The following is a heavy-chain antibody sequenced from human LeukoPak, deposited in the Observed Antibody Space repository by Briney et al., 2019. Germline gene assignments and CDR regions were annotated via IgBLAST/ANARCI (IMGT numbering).Heavy chain of an antibody. J-gene: IGHJ4*02. CDR2: ISYDGSKK. D-gene: IGHD4-17*01. CDR3: AKDGDLYGHADY. V-gene: IGHV3-30*18. CDR1: GLTFSSFG. Sequence: GRSLRLSCAASGLTFSSFGMHWVRQAPGKGLEWVASISYDGSKKYYADSLKGRFTISRDNSKKTLYLQMNSLRAEDTAVYYCAKDGDLYGHADYWGQGTLVTVSS.